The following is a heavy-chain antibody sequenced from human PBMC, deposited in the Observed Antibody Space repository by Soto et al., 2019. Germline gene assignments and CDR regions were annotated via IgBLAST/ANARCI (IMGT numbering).Heavy chain of an antibody. J-gene: IGHJ4*02. V-gene: IGHV4-30-2*06. CDR2: IYNSGST. CDR3: ASSRVVTTYFDY. Sequence: QLQLQESGSRLVKPSQTLSLTCSVSGGSISRAGYSWSWIRQSPGKGLEWIGYIYNSGSTFYNPSLKSRLNISVDRSNNQLSLQLNSVTAADTAVYYCASSRVVTTYFDYWGQGTLVTVSS. D-gene: IGHD2-21*02. CDR1: GGSISRAGYS.